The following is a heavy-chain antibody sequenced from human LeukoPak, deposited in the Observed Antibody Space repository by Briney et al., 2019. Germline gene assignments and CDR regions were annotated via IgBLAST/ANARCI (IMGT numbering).Heavy chain of an antibody. CDR2: INPNSGGT. D-gene: IGHD3-10*01. CDR3: ASSTVLLWFGELLPLPGAAFAY. V-gene: IGHV1-2*02. CDR1: GYTFTGYY. Sequence: ASVKVSCKASGYTFTGYYMHWVRQAPGQGLEWMGWINPNSGGTNYAQKFQGRVTMTRDTSISTAYMELSRLRSDDTAVYYCASSTVLLWFGELLPLPGAAFAYWGQGTLVTVSS. J-gene: IGHJ4*02.